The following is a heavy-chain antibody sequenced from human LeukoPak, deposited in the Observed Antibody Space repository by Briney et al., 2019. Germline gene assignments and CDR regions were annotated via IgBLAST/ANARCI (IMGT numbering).Heavy chain of an antibody. CDR1: GGSISSGGYY. CDR3: ERGLVYDFWSGWNYYYYGMDV. Sequence: SQTLSLTCTVSGGSISSGGYYWSWIRQHPGKGLEWIGYIYYSGSTYYNPSLKSRVTISVDTSKNQFSLKLSSVTAADTAVYYCERGLVYDFWSGWNYYYYGMDVWGQGTTVTVSS. CDR2: IYYSGST. V-gene: IGHV4-31*03. D-gene: IGHD3-3*01. J-gene: IGHJ6*02.